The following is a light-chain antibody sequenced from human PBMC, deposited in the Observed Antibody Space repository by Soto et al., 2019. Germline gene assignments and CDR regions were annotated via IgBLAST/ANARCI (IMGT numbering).Light chain of an antibody. CDR2: DVS. Sequence: QSALTQPASVSGSPGQSITISCTGTSSDVGTYNYVSWYQQHAGKVPKLMIYDVSNRPSGVSDRFSGSKSGNTASLTISGLQAEDDAYYYCTSYTSSSTLVFGGGTKLTVL. CDR1: SSDVGTYNY. J-gene: IGLJ2*01. CDR3: TSYTSSSTLV. V-gene: IGLV2-14*01.